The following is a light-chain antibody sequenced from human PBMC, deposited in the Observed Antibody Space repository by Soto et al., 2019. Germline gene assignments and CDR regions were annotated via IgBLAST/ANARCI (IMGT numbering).Light chain of an antibody. CDR2: EVN. Sequence: QSALTQPASVSGSPGQSITISCTGTSSDIGTYNLVSWYQQHPGKAPKLTIYEVNKRPSGVSDRFSGSKSGNTASLTIYGLQAEDEADYYCCSYAGSSTLYVFGTGTKLTVL. J-gene: IGLJ1*01. CDR3: CSYAGSSTLYV. CDR1: SSDIGTYNL. V-gene: IGLV2-23*02.